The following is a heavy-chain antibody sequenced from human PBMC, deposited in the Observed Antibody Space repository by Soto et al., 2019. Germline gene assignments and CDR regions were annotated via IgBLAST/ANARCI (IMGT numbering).Heavy chain of an antibody. CDR1: GGSISSYY. Sequence: QVQLQESGPGLVKPSETLSLTCTVSGGSISSYYWSWIRQPPGKGLEWIGYIYYSGSSNYNPSLKSRVTISVDTSKNQFSLKLSSVTAADTAVYYCARCIGYSYGYFPYGMDVWGQGTTVTVSS. V-gene: IGHV4-59*01. CDR3: ARCIGYSYGYFPYGMDV. J-gene: IGHJ6*02. CDR2: IYYSGSS. D-gene: IGHD5-18*01.